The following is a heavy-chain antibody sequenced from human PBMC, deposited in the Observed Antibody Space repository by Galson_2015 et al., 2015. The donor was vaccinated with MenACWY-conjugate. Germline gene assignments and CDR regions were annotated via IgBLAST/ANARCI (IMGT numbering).Heavy chain of an antibody. CDR2: IRKKADGGAT. CDR3: TRPDFWSSRDAFDI. D-gene: IGHD3-3*01. V-gene: IGHV3-49*03. CDR1: GLTFGDSP. Sequence: SLRLSCAASGLTFGDSPMNWFRQAPGKGLEWVGFIRKKADGGATEYAASVKGRFTISRDDSKIIAYLQMNSLKTEDTAVYYCTRPDFWSSRDAFDIWGRGTMVAVAS. J-gene: IGHJ3*02.